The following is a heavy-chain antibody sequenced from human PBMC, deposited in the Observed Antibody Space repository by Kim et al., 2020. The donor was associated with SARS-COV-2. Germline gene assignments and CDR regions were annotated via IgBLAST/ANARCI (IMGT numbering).Heavy chain of an antibody. J-gene: IGHJ6*02. CDR2: IIPIFGTA. CDR1: GGTFSSYA. CDR3: ARASQADSSKKVLDYYYYGMDV. Sequence: SVKVSCKASGGTFSSYAISWVRQAPGQGLEWMGGIIPIFGTANYAQKFQGRVTITADESTSTAYMELSSLRSEDTAVYYCARASQADSSKKVLDYYYYGMDVWGQGTTVTVSS. D-gene: IGHD6-13*01. V-gene: IGHV1-69*13.